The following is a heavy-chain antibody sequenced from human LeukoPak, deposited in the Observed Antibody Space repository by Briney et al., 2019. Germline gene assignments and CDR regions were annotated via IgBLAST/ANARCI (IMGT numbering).Heavy chain of an antibody. CDR3: ATKLIDYYDSSGYPWPFDY. CDR2: FDPEDGET. V-gene: IGHV1-24*01. J-gene: IGHJ4*02. CDR1: GYTLTELS. Sequence: ASVKVSCKVSGYTLTELSMHWVRQAPGKGLEWMGSFDPEDGETIYAQKFQGRVTMTEDTSTDTAYMELSSLRSEDTAVYYCATKLIDYYDSSGYPWPFDYWGQGTLVTVSS. D-gene: IGHD3-22*01.